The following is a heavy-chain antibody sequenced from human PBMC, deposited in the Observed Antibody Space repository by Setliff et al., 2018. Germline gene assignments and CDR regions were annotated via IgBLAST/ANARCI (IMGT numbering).Heavy chain of an antibody. CDR3: ARERGDIVSTTSYYYYMDV. Sequence: SVKVSCKASRGTFSSYGITWVRQAPGQGLEWMGGIIPIFGTTDYAQKFQGRVTITADESTSTAYMEMSSLRSGDTAVYYCARERGDIVSTTSYYYYMDVWGKGTTVTVSS. J-gene: IGHJ6*03. D-gene: IGHD5-12*01. CDR2: IIPIFGTT. CDR1: RGTFSSYG. V-gene: IGHV1-69*13.